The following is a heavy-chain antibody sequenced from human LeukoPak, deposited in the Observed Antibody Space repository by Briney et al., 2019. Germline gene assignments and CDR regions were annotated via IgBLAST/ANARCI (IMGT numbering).Heavy chain of an antibody. CDR3: ARGRSNYDILTD. J-gene: IGHJ4*02. CDR2: ISSSSSYI. V-gene: IGHV3-21*01. D-gene: IGHD3-9*01. Sequence: GGSLRLSCAASGFTFSSYSMNWVRRAPGKGLEWVSSISSSSSYIYYADSVKGRFTISRDNAKNSLYLQMNSLRAEDTAVYYCARGRSNYDILTDWGQGTLVTVSS. CDR1: GFTFSSYS.